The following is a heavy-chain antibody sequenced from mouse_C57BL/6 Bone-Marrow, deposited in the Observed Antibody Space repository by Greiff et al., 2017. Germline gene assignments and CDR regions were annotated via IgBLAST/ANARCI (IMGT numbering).Heavy chain of an antibody. CDR3: ARSEYCSDAMDY. Sequence: QVQLKQPGAELVKPGASVKLSCKASGYTFTSYCMHWVKQRPGRGLEWIGGIDPDSGSTKYNEKFKSKATLTGDKPSSTAYMQLSRLTSEDSAVYFGARSEYCSDAMDYWGQGTSVTVSA. D-gene: IGHD1-1*01. V-gene: IGHV1-72*01. J-gene: IGHJ4*01. CDR1: GYTFTSYC. CDR2: IDPDSGST.